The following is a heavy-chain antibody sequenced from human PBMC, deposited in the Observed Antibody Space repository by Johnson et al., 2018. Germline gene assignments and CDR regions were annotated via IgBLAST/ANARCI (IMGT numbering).Heavy chain of an antibody. CDR3: AKVHYDSSGYSRQYFQH. CDR2: ISWNSGSI. V-gene: IGHV3-9*01. CDR1: GFTFDDYA. D-gene: IGHD3-22*01. Sequence: VQLVQSGGGLVQPGRSLRLSCAASGFTFDDYAMHWVRQAPGKGLEWVSGISWNSGSIGYADSVKGRFTISRDNAKNSLYLQMNSLRAEDTAVYYCAKVHYDSSGYSRQYFQHWGQGTLVTVSS. J-gene: IGHJ1*01.